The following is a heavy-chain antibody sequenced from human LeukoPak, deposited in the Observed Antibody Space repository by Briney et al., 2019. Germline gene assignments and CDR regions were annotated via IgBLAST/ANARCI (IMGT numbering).Heavy chain of an antibody. CDR1: GFTFSSYA. CDR2: ISGSGGST. J-gene: IGHJ4*02. V-gene: IGHV3-23*01. Sequence: PGGSLRLSCAASGFTFSSYAMSCVRQAPGKGLEWVSAISGSGGSTYYADSVKGRFTISRDNSKNTLYLQMNSLRAEDTAVYYCAEVLKDYYDSSGYWPGPNLDYWGQGTLVTVSS. CDR3: AEVLKDYYDSSGYWPGPNLDY. D-gene: IGHD3-22*01.